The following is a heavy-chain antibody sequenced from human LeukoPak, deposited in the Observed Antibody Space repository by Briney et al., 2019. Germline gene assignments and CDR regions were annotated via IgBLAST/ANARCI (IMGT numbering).Heavy chain of an antibody. CDR2: IWSDG. CDR1: GFTFNHYA. D-gene: IGHD4-11*01. CDR3: ARDAQRGFDYSNSLKY. J-gene: IGHJ4*02. V-gene: IGHV3-33*01. Sequence: GGSLRLSCAAAGFTFNHYAMHWVRQAQGKGLEWVAVIWSDGTNADSVKGRLTISRFDYESTVYLQMKSLRPEDTGVYYCARDAQRGFDYSNSLKYWGQGTPVTVST.